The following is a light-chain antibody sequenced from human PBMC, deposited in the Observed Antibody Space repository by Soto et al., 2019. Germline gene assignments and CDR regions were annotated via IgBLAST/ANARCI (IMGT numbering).Light chain of an antibody. J-gene: IGKJ1*01. CDR3: HQYGSSPWT. CDR2: GAS. CDR1: QSVSSNY. Sequence: EIVLTQSPGTLSLSPGERATLSCRASQSVSSNYLAWYQQKPGQTPRLLIYGASSRATGIPDRFSGSGSGTSFTLTISRLAPEDFAVFYCHQYGSSPWTFGQGTKVEIK. V-gene: IGKV3-20*01.